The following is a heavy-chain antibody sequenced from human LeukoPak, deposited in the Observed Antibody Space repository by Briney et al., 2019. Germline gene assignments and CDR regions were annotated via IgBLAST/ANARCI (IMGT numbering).Heavy chain of an antibody. Sequence: EASVKVSCKASGYTFTGYYMHWVRQAPGQGLEWMGWINPNSGGTNYAQKFQGRVTMTRDTSISTAYMELSRLRSDDTAVYYCARPPRHCSSASCYWGYFDYWGQGTLVTVSS. CDR1: GYTFTGYY. CDR3: ARPPRHCSSASCYWGYFDY. CDR2: INPNSGGT. D-gene: IGHD2-2*01. V-gene: IGHV1-2*02. J-gene: IGHJ4*02.